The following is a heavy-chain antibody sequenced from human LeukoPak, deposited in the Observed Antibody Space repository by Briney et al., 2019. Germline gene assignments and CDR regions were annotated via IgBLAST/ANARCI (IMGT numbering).Heavy chain of an antibody. CDR2: ISGSGGST. Sequence: GGSLRLSCAASGFTFSSYAMSWVRQAPGKGLEWVSAISGSGGSTYYADSVKGRFTISRDNSKNTLYLQMNSLRAEDTAVYYCAKDIVVVPAASDYMDVWGRGTTVTVSS. D-gene: IGHD2-2*01. V-gene: IGHV3-23*01. CDR3: AKDIVVVPAASDYMDV. CDR1: GFTFSSYA. J-gene: IGHJ6*03.